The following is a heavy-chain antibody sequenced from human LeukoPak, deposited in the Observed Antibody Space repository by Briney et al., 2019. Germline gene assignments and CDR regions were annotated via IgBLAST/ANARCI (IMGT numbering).Heavy chain of an antibody. D-gene: IGHD3-22*01. Sequence: ASVKVSCKASGYTFTGYFMHWVRQAPGQGLDWMGWINPNTGGTKYAQKFQGRVTMTRDTSIGTAYMELSTVTSDDTAVYFCARVDANGYFSRELGYWGQGTLVSVCS. CDR2: INPNTGGT. V-gene: IGHV1-2*02. CDR1: GYTFTGYF. CDR3: ARVDANGYFSRELGY. J-gene: IGHJ4*02.